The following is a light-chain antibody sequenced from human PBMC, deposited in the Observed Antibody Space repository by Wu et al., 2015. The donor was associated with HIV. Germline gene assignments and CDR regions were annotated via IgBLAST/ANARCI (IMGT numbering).Light chain of an antibody. CDR1: QGISNF. CDR3: QQYDASALYT. Sequence: DIQMTQSPSSLSASVGDRVTITCRASQGISNFLAWYQQKPGKPPKVLIYAASTLQSGVPSRFSGSGSGTDFTLTISRLEPEDFAVYYCQQYDASALYTFGQGTKVEI. J-gene: IGKJ2*01. V-gene: IGKV1-27*01. CDR2: AAS.